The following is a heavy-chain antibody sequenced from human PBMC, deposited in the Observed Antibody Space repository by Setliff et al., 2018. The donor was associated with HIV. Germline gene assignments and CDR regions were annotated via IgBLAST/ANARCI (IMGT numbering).Heavy chain of an antibody. CDR3: ASRIYYYDESRVLREEGFVP. J-gene: IGHJ5*02. D-gene: IGHD3-22*01. Sequence: SETLSLTCTVSGGSISGSNYYWGWIRQPPGKGLEWFGSIYYSGSTYYSPSLKSRVTISVDTSKNQFSLKLTSVTAADTAMYYCASRIYYYDESRVLREEGFVPWGQGTLVTVSS. CDR2: IYYSGST. CDR1: GGSISGSNYY. V-gene: IGHV4-39*01.